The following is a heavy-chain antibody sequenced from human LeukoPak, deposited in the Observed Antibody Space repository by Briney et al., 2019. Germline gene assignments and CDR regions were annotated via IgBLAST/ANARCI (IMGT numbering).Heavy chain of an antibody. J-gene: IGHJ6*03. CDR1: GFTFSNYG. Sequence: DPGGSLRLSCAASGFTFSNYGMHWVRQAPGKGLEWVAFIRYDGSNKYYADSVKGRFTISRDNSKNTLYLQMNSLRAEDTAVYYCAKRVHSGSLGTSHYYYYYMDVWGKGTTVTVSS. CDR2: IRYDGSNK. D-gene: IGHD1-26*01. V-gene: IGHV3-30*02. CDR3: AKRVHSGSLGTSHYYYYYMDV.